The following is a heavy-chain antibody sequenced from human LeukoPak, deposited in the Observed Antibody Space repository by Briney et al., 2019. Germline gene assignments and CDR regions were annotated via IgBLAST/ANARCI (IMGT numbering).Heavy chain of an antibody. V-gene: IGHV3-30*02. D-gene: IGHD3-10*01. CDR3: APRSGSYESPAGY. CDR1: GFTFSSYG. CDR2: IRYDGSNK. J-gene: IGHJ4*02. Sequence: GGSLRLSCAASGFTFSSYGMHWVRQAPGKGLEWVAFIRYDGSNKYYADSVKGRFTISRDNSKNTLYLQMNSLRAEDTAVYYCAPRSGSYESPAGYWGQGTLVTVSS.